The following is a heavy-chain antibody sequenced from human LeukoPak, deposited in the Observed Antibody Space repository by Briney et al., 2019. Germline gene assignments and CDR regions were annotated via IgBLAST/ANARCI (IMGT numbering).Heavy chain of an antibody. J-gene: IGHJ3*02. CDR3: AKDSGYCSGGSCYEVRYDAFDI. Sequence: GGSLRLSCAASGFTFSSFSMNWVRQAPGRGLEWVSSISSTSSSIYYADSVKGRFTISRDSAKSSLYLQMNSLRAEDTAVYYCAKDSGYCSGGSCYEVRYDAFDIWGQGTMVTVSS. CDR2: ISSTSSSI. CDR1: GFTFSSFS. V-gene: IGHV3-21*04. D-gene: IGHD2-15*01.